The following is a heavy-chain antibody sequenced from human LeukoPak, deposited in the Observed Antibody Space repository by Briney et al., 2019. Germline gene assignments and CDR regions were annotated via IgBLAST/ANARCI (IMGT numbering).Heavy chain of an antibody. CDR2: ISSSSSTI. CDR1: GFTFSSYS. D-gene: IGHD3-3*01. CDR3: ARVADFWSGYYGYYYYMDV. V-gene: IGHV3-48*04. J-gene: IGHJ6*03. Sequence: GGSLRLSCAASGFTFSSYSMNWVRQAPGKGLEWVSYISSSSSTIYYADSVKGRFTISRDNAKNSLYLQMNSLRAEDTAVYYCARVADFWSGYYGYYYYMDVWGKGTTVTVSS.